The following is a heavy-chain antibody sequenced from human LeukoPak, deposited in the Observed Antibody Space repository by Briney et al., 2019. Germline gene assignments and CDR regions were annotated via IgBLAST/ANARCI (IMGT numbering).Heavy chain of an antibody. D-gene: IGHD6-13*01. CDR2: ISSSSSYI. CDR3: AKAAGTLSSSWYYFDY. V-gene: IGHV3-21*04. J-gene: IGHJ4*02. Sequence: PGGSLRLSCAASGFTFSSYSMNWVRQAPGNGLEWVSSISSSSSYIYYADSVKGRFTISRDNSKNTLYLQMNSLRAEDTAVYYCAKAAGTLSSSWYYFDYWGQGTLVTVSS. CDR1: GFTFSSYS.